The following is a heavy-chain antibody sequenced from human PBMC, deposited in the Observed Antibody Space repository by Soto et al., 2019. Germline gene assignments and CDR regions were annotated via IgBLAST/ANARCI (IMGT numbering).Heavy chain of an antibody. V-gene: IGHV5-51*01. D-gene: IGHD3-9*01. CDR3: ARHRHYYILTIN. Sequence: PGESLKISCKGSGYRFTSCWIGWVRQMPGKGLEWMGIIYPGDSDTRYSPSFQGQVTISADKSISTPYLQWSSLKASDTAMYYCARHRHYYILTINWGQGTLVTVSS. CDR2: IYPGDSDT. CDR1: GYRFTSCW. J-gene: IGHJ4*02.